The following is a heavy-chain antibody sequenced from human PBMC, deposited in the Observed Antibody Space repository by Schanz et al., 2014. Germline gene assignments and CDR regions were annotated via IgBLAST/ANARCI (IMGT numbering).Heavy chain of an antibody. J-gene: IGHJ4*02. CDR2: IIPILDKT. CDR3: ARGGFFDSTSFDS. CDR1: GGTFSSST. Sequence: QVQLVPSGAEVKKPGSSVKVSCKASGGTFSSSTLTWVRQAPGQGLEWMGRIIPILDKTNYAQKFQGRVTMTADKSTSTVYMEVSGLRSEDTAVYYCARGGFFDSTSFDSWGQGTLVTVSS. V-gene: IGHV1-69*08. D-gene: IGHD2-2*01.